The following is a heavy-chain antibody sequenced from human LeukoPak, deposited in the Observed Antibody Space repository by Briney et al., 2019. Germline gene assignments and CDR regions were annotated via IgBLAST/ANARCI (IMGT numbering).Heavy chain of an antibody. D-gene: IGHD3-9*01. V-gene: IGHV1-18*01. J-gene: IGHJ5*02. CDR1: GYTFSSYG. Sequence: GASVKVSCKASGYTFSSYGINWVRQAPGQGLEWMGWISVYNGNTNYAQNVQGRVTMTTDTSTSTASMELRSLRSDDTAVYYCARATFYDFLTGYYKGFWFDPWGQGTLVTVSS. CDR3: ARATFYDFLTGYYKGFWFDP. CDR2: ISVYNGNT.